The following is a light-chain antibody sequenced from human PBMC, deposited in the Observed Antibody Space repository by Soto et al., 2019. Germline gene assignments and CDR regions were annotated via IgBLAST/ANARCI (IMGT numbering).Light chain of an antibody. CDR3: QSYDSSLSGWV. Sequence: QYVLTQSPSVSGAPGQRVTISCTGSSSNIGAGYDVHWYQQLPGTAPKLLIYGNSNRPSGVPDRFSGSKSGTSASLAITGLQAEDEADYYCQSYDSSLSGWVFGGGTKVTVL. J-gene: IGLJ3*02. CDR1: SSNIGAGYD. V-gene: IGLV1-40*01. CDR2: GNS.